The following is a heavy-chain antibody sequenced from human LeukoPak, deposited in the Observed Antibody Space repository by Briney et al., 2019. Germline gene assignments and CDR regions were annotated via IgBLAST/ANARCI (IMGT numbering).Heavy chain of an antibody. D-gene: IGHD3-3*01. Sequence: SETLSLTCAVYGGSFSGHYWGWIRQPPGKGLEWIGEINHSGSTNYNPSLKSRVTISVDTSKNQFSLKLSSVTAADTAVYYCARGRGPDYDFWSGYLNWFDPWGQGTLVTVSS. CDR3: ARGRGPDYDFWSGYLNWFDP. CDR2: INHSGST. V-gene: IGHV4-34*01. CDR1: GGSFSGHY. J-gene: IGHJ5*02.